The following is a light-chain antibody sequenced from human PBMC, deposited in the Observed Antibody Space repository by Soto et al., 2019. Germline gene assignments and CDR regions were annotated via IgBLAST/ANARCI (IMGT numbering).Light chain of an antibody. CDR3: SSYAGSNNLV. Sequence: QSALTQPPSASGSPGQSVTISCTGTSSDVGAYNYVSWYQQYTGKAPKLMIYDVSKRPSGVPDRFSGSKSGNTASLTVSGLQAEDEADYYCSSYAGSNNLVFAGGTKLTVL. V-gene: IGLV2-8*01. CDR2: DVS. J-gene: IGLJ3*02. CDR1: SSDVGAYNY.